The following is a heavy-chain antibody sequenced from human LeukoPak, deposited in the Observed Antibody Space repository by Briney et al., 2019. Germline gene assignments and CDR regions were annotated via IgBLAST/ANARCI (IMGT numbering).Heavy chain of an antibody. D-gene: IGHD6-19*01. Sequence: GGSLRLSCAASGFTFSSYGMHWVRQAPGKGLEWVAVIWYDGSNKYYADSVKGRFTISRDNSKNTLYLQMNSLRAEDTAVYYCATSRLGSGWYYFDYWGQGTLVTVSS. J-gene: IGHJ4*02. CDR2: IWYDGSNK. CDR1: GFTFSSYG. CDR3: ATSRLGSGWYYFDY. V-gene: IGHV3-33*01.